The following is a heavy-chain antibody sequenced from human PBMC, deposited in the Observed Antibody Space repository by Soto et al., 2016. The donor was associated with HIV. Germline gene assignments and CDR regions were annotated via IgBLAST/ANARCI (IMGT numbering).Heavy chain of an antibody. D-gene: IGHD3-10*01. CDR1: GYTFTGYY. V-gene: IGHV1-8*03. J-gene: IGHJ4*02. CDR3: ARGPLFYYYGSGSHFDY. CDR2: INPNSGNT. Sequence: QVQLVQSGAEVKKPGASVKVSCKASGYTFTGYYMHWVRQAPGQGLEWMGWINPNSGNTGYAQKFQGRVTITRNTSISTAYMELSSLRSEDTAVYYCARGPLFYYYGSGSHFDYWGQGTLVTVSS.